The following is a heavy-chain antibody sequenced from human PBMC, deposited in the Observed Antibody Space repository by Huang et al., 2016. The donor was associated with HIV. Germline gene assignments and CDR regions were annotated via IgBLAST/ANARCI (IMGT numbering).Heavy chain of an antibody. CDR2: IRGYSSNI. J-gene: IGHJ4*02. Sequence: EVQLVESGGALVQPGGSLKLSCVVSGFDFRKYSMNWVRQASGKVLEWDAYIRGYSSNIDYADSVKGRFTISRDNAKNSVFLQMRSLRAEDTALYYCARTEMEYYYGSSGYYPDYWGQGTQVTVSS. V-gene: IGHV3-48*01. CDR3: ARTEMEYYYGSSGYYPDY. D-gene: IGHD3-22*01. CDR1: GFDFRKYS.